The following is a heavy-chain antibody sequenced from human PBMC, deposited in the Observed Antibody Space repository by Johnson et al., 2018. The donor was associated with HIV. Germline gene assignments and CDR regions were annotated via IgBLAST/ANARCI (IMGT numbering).Heavy chain of an antibody. D-gene: IGHD5-24*01. J-gene: IGHJ3*02. CDR3: ARRSGYAFDI. CDR1: GFTFSSYY. V-gene: IGHV3-7*05. Sequence: VQLVESGGGLVQPGGSLRLSCAASGFTFSSYYMSWVRQAPGKGLEWVANIKQDGSDKYYVDSVKGRFTISRDNAKNSLYLQMNSLRVEDTAVYYCARRSGYAFDIWGQGTMVTVSS. CDR2: IKQDGSDK.